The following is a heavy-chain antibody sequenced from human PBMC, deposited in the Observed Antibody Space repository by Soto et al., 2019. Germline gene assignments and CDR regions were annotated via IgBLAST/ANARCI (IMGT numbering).Heavy chain of an antibody. J-gene: IGHJ4*02. CDR2: IYPPDSQA. CDR1: GYSFTTYW. D-gene: IGHD6-19*01. CDR3: ARRISYGSGWDH. Sequence: GESLKISCKVSGYSFTTYWIGWLRQMPGKGLEWMGIIYPPDSQARYSPSFQGQVTLSVDKSINTAYLQWSSLKASDTAMYYCARRISYGSGWDHWGQGTLCSVSS. V-gene: IGHV5-51*01.